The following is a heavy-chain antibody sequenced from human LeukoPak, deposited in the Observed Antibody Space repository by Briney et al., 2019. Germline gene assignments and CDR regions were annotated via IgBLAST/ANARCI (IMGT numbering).Heavy chain of an antibody. V-gene: IGHV5-51*01. J-gene: IGHJ3*02. D-gene: IGHD2-21*02. CDR2: IYPGDSDT. Sequence: GESLKISCKGSGYSFTSYWIGWVRQMLGKGLEWMGIIYPGDSDTRYSPSFQGQVTISADKSISTAYLQWSSLKASDTAMYYCARRGWDGGDADAFDIWGQGTMVTVSS. CDR3: ARRGWDGGDADAFDI. CDR1: GYSFTSYW.